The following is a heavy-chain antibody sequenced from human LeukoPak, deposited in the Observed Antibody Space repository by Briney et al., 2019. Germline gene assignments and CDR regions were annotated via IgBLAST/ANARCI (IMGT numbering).Heavy chain of an antibody. Sequence: GASLKISFKGSGSRFTSYWIGWVRPMPGKGLEWMGIIYPGDSDTRYSPSFQGQVAISADKSISTAYLQWSSLKASDTAMYYCARHEYSGSNYWGQGTLVTVSS. CDR3: ARHEYSGSNY. D-gene: IGHD1-26*01. CDR2: IYPGDSDT. J-gene: IGHJ4*02. V-gene: IGHV5-51*01. CDR1: GSRFTSYW.